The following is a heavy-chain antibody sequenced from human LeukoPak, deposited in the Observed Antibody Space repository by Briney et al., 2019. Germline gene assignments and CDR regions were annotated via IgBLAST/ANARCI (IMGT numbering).Heavy chain of an antibody. J-gene: IGHJ3*02. D-gene: IGHD2-2*02. CDR2: IYTSGST. CDR3: ARESGYCSSTSCYTSRAFDI. V-gene: IGHV4-4*07. Sequence: SETLSLTCTVSGGSISSYYWSWIRQPAGKGLEWIGRIYTSGSTNYNPSLKSRVTMSVDTSKNQFSLKLSSVTAADTAVYYCARESGYCSSTSCYTSRAFDIWGQGTMVTVSS. CDR1: GGSISSYY.